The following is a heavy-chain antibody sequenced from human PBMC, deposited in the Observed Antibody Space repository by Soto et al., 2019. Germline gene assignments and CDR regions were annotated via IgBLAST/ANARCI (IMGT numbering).Heavy chain of an antibody. D-gene: IGHD6-13*01. J-gene: IGHJ4*02. CDR3: ARGGRGIAAARGNY. V-gene: IGHV1-69*13. Sequence: SVKVSCKASGGTFSSYAISWVRQAPGQGLEWMGGIIPIFGTANYAQKFQGRVTITADESTSTAYMELSSLRSEDTAVYYCARGGRGIAAARGNYWGQGTLVTVSS. CDR2: IIPIFGTA. CDR1: GGTFSSYA.